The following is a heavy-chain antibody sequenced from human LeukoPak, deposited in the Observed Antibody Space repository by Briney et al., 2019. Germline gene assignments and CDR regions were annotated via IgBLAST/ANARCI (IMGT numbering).Heavy chain of an antibody. Sequence: GGSLRLSCAASGFTFDDYGMSWVRQAPGKGLEWVSGINWNGGSTGYADSVKGRFTISRDNAKNSLYLQMNSLRAEDTAVYYCARDFYDSSGYYYVSYYYYYMDVWGKGTTVTVSS. CDR2: INWNGGST. D-gene: IGHD3-22*01. CDR3: ARDFYDSSGYYYVSYYYYYMDV. CDR1: GFTFDDYG. V-gene: IGHV3-20*04. J-gene: IGHJ6*03.